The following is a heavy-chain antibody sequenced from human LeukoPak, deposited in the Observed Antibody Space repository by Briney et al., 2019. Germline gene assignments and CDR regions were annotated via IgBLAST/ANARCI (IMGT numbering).Heavy chain of an antibody. D-gene: IGHD3-10*01. CDR1: GGTFSSYA. CDR3: ASPYRTDYYGSGSFDY. Sequence: ASVKVSCKASGGTFSSYAISWVRQAPGQGLEWMGGIIPIFGTANYAQKFQGRVTITADESTSTAYMELSSLRSEDTAVYYCASPYRTDYYGSGSFDYWGQGTLVTVSS. J-gene: IGHJ4*02. V-gene: IGHV1-69*01. CDR2: IIPIFGTA.